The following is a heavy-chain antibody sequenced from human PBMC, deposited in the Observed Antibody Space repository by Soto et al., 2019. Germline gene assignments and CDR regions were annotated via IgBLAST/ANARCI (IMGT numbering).Heavy chain of an antibody. J-gene: IGHJ6*03. CDR3: ARGIYYFGSGTDNYYYYYYMDV. D-gene: IGHD3-10*01. CDR2: INAGNGNT. Sequence: QVQLVQSGAEVKKPGASVKVSCKASGYTFTAYAMHWVRQAPGPRHEWMGWINAGNGNTKYSQKFQGRVSITRDTSASTAEGELTSLRAEDTAVYYCARGIYYFGSGTDNYYYYYYMDVWGKGTTVTVSS. CDR1: GYTFTAYA. V-gene: IGHV1-3*01.